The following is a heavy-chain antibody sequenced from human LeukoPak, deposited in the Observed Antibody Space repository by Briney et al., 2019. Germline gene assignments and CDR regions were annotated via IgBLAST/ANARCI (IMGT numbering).Heavy chain of an antibody. Sequence: GGSLRLSCAASGFTFSSHGMHWVRQAPGKGLEWVAVISYDGSNKYYADSVKGRFTISRDNSKNTLYLQMNSLRAEDTAVYYCAKMWDFDYWGQGTLVTVSS. CDR3: AKMWDFDY. V-gene: IGHV3-30*18. J-gene: IGHJ4*02. D-gene: IGHD1-26*01. CDR2: ISYDGSNK. CDR1: GFTFSSHG.